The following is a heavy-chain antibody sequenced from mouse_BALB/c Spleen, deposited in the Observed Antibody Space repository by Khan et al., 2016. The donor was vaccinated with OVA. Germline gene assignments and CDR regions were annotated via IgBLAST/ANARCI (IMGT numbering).Heavy chain of an antibody. J-gene: IGHJ4*01. Sequence: VQLQQPGPELVKPGTSVKISCKASGYSFTGYFMNWVMQSHGKSLEWIGRINPYNGDTFYNQKFKGKATLTVDKSSSTAHMELRSLASEDSAVYYCARSYDCYAMDYWGQGTSVTVSS. CDR3: ARSYDCYAMDY. CDR1: GYSFTGYF. D-gene: IGHD1-1*02. V-gene: IGHV1-20*02. CDR2: INPYNGDT.